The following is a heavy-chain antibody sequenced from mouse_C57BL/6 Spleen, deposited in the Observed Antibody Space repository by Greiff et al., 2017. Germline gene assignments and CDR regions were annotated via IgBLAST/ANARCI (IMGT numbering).Heavy chain of an antibody. J-gene: IGHJ4*01. D-gene: IGHD2-1*01. CDR2: IWGDGST. Sequence: QVQLKESGPGLVAPSQSLSITCPVSGFSLTSYGVSWVRQPPGKGLEWLGVIWGDGSTNYHSALISRLSISEDNSKSQVFLKLNSLQTDDTATYYCAKPIYYGNYYAMDYWGQGTSVTVSS. V-gene: IGHV2-3*01. CDR3: AKPIYYGNYYAMDY. CDR1: GFSLTSYG.